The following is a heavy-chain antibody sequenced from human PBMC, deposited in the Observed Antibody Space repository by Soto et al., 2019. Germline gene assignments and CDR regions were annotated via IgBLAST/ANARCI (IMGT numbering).Heavy chain of an antibody. D-gene: IGHD3-16*01. Sequence: VKVSCKASGYTFTSYGISWVRQAPGQGLEWMGWISAYNGNTNYAQKLQGRVTMTTDTSTSTAYMELRSLRSDDTAVYYCARGAYSKTYNWFDPWGQGTLVTVSS. CDR1: GYTFTSYG. J-gene: IGHJ5*02. CDR2: ISAYNGNT. CDR3: ARGAYSKTYNWFDP. V-gene: IGHV1-18*04.